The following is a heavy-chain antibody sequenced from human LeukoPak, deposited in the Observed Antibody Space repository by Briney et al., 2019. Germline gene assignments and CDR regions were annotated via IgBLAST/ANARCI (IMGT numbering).Heavy chain of an antibody. CDR3: AKDRGYSYGYNWFDP. V-gene: IGHV3-23*01. Sequence: PGGSLRLSCAASGFTFSSYAMSWVRQAPGKGLEWVSAISGSGGSTYYADSVKGRFTISRDKSKNTLYLQMNSLRAEDTAVYYCAKDRGYSYGYNWFDPWGQGTLVTVSS. J-gene: IGHJ5*02. D-gene: IGHD5-18*01. CDR1: GFTFSSYA. CDR2: ISGSGGST.